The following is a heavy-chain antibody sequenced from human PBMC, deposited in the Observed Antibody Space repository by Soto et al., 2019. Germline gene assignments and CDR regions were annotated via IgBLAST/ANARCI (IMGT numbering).Heavy chain of an antibody. V-gene: IGHV4-30-2*01. Sequence: PSETLSLTCAVSGGSISSGGYSWSWIRQPPGKGLEWIGYIYHSGSTYYNPSLKSRVTVSVDRSKNQFSLKLSSVTAADTATYYCAHLTRTWLHSDYWGQGTLVTVSS. J-gene: IGHJ4*02. D-gene: IGHD5-12*01. CDR2: IYHSGST. CDR3: AHLTRTWLHSDY. CDR1: GGSISSGGYS.